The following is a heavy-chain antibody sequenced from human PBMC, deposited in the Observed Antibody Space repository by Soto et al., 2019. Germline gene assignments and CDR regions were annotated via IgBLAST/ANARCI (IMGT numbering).Heavy chain of an antibody. J-gene: IGHJ4*02. CDR2: IIPIFGTA. V-gene: IGHV1-69*13. Sequence: SLVKVSCKASGGTFSSYAISWGRQAPGQGLEWMGGIIPIFGTANYAQKFQGRVTITADESTSTAYMELSSLRSEDTAVYYCARGSNYGGSSGYWGQGTLVTVSS. D-gene: IGHD4-17*01. CDR3: ARGSNYGGSSGY. CDR1: GGTFSSYA.